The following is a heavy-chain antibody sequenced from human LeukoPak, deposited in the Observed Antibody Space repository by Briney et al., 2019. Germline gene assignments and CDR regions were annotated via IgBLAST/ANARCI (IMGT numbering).Heavy chain of an antibody. CDR1: GFTFSSYT. D-gene: IGHD2-15*01. CDR2: ISSSSSYI. Sequence: GGSLRLSCAASGFTFSSYTMNWVRQAPGKGLEWVSSISSSSSYIYHADSAKGRFTISRDNAKNSLYLQMNSLRAEDTAVYYCAREGRVGSCSGGSCYHGAFDIWGQGTMVTVSS. CDR3: AREGRVGSCSGGSCYHGAFDI. J-gene: IGHJ3*02. V-gene: IGHV3-21*01.